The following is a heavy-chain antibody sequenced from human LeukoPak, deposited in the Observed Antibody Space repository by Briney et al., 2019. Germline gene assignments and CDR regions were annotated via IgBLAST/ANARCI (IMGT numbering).Heavy chain of an antibody. CDR3: ARSPSWSSSWYDY. D-gene: IGHD6-13*01. J-gene: IGHJ4*02. V-gene: IGHV1-2*02. Sequence: GASVKVSCKASGYTFTGYYMHWVRQAPGQGLEWMGWINPNSGGTNYAQKFQGRVTMTRDTSTSTAYMELSRLRSDDTAVYYCARSPSWSSSWYDYWGQGTLVTVSS. CDR1: GYTFTGYY. CDR2: INPNSGGT.